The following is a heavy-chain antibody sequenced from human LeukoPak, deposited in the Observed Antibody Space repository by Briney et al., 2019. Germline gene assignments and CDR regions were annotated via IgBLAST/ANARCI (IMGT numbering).Heavy chain of an antibody. CDR3: ARQAPPSRREPHWYFDL. D-gene: IGHD1-26*01. CDR1: GFTFSSYA. CDR2: ISGSGGST. Sequence: GGSLRLSCAASGFTFSSYAMSWVRQAPGKGLEWVSAISGSGGSTYYADSVKGRFTISRDNSKNTLYLQMNSLRAEDTAVYYCARQAPPSRREPHWYFDLWGRGTLVTVSS. J-gene: IGHJ2*01. V-gene: IGHV3-23*01.